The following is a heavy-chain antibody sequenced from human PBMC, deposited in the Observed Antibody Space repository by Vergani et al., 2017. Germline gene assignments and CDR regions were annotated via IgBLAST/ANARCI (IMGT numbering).Heavy chain of an antibody. CDR1: GFTVNSNY. J-gene: IGHJ6*02. D-gene: IGHD2-2*02. V-gene: IGHV3-66*02. Sequence: EVQLVESGGGLVQPGGSLRLSCVASGFTVNSNYMSWVRQAPGKGLEWVSVIYSGDSTYYADSVQGRFTISRDNSKNTLYLQMNSLRAEDTAVYYCARDQGNFGYKGLDVWGQGTTVTVSS. CDR2: IYSGDST. CDR3: ARDQGNFGYKGLDV.